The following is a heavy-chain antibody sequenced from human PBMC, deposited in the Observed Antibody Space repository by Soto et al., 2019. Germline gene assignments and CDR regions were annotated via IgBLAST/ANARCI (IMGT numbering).Heavy chain of an antibody. J-gene: IGHJ6*01. Sequence: EMQLVESGGGVVQPGMSLRLSCAASGFTFDDYAMYWVRQVPGKGLEWVSGIRWNSGRIGYADSVKGRFTISRDNAKKSMYLQMNRLRSEDTALYYCTKARLWGGDGYNSYYYNAMDVWGQGTTVTVSS. D-gene: IGHD3-16*01. CDR3: TKARLWGGDGYNSYYYNAMDV. V-gene: IGHV3-9*01. CDR2: IRWNSGRI. CDR1: GFTFDDYA.